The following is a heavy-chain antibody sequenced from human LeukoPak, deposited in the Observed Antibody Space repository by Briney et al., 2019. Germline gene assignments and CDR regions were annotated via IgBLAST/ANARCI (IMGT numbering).Heavy chain of an antibody. CDR2: INHSGST. J-gene: IGHJ4*02. CDR1: GGSFSAYY. CDR3: ARVDKNGGTTFDY. D-gene: IGHD2/OR15-2a*01. V-gene: IGHV4-34*01. Sequence: SETLSPTCAVYGGSFSAYYWTWIRQPPGKGLEWIGEINHSGSTNYNPSLKSRVIISVDTSKNQLSLKLSSVTAADTAVYYCARVDKNGGTTFDYWGQGTLVTVSS.